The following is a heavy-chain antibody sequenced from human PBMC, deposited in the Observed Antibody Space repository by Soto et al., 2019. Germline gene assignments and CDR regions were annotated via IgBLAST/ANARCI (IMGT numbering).Heavy chain of an antibody. CDR3: ARTRPSGSHDDY. CDR1: GGTFSSYA. Sequence: GASVKVSCKASGGTFSSYAISWVRQAPGQGLEWMGGIIPIFGTANYAQKFQGRVTITADESTSTAYMELSSLRSEDTAVYYCARTRPSGSHDDYSGQGTLVTVSS. V-gene: IGHV1-69*13. CDR2: IIPIFGTA. J-gene: IGHJ4*02. D-gene: IGHD1-26*01.